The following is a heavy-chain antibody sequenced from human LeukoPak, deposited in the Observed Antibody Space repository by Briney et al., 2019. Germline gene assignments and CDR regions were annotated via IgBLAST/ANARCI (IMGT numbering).Heavy chain of an antibody. CDR1: GGSISSYY. D-gene: IGHD5-18*01. CDR2: IYYSGST. V-gene: IGHV4-59*12. J-gene: IGHJ4*02. Sequence: SETLSLTCTVSGGSISSYYWSWIRQPPGKGLEWIGYIYYSGSTNYNSSLKSRVTISVDTSKNQFSLKLSSVTAADTAVYYCARGVDTAMATNAPYYFDYWGQGTLVTVSS. CDR3: ARGVDTAMATNAPYYFDY.